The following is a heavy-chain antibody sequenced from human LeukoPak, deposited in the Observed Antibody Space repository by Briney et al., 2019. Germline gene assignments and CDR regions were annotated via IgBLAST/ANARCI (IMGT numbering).Heavy chain of an antibody. J-gene: IGHJ4*02. Sequence: GGSLRLSCAASGFQFSYARMSWVRQAPGKGLEWVGRIKSKTDDGTTDYAAPMKGRFTISRDDSKNMLYLQMNSLKIEDTAVYYCTTDPYTTPGYIDYWGQGTLVTVSS. CDR2: IKSKTDDGTT. D-gene: IGHD2-2*02. CDR1: GFQFSYAR. CDR3: TTDPYTTPGYIDY. V-gene: IGHV3-15*01.